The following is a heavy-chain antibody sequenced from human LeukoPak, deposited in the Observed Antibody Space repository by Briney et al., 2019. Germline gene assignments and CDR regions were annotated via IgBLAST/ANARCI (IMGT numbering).Heavy chain of an antibody. D-gene: IGHD4-17*01. CDR2: IYYSGST. J-gene: IGHJ4*02. Sequence: PSETLSLTCTVSGGSISSYYWSWIRQPPGKGLEWIGYIYYSGSTNYNPSLKSRVTISVDTFKNQFSLKLSSVTAADTAVYYCAAGGNYGDYFDYWGQGTLVTVSS. CDR1: GGSISSYY. CDR3: AAGGNYGDYFDY. V-gene: IGHV4-59*08.